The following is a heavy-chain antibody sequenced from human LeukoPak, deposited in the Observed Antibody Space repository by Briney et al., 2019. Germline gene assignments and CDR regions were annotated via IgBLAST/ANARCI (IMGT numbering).Heavy chain of an antibody. CDR2: ISIRSSTI. Sequence: GGSLRLSCAASGFTFSSYSMAWVRQAPGKGLEWVSYISIRSSTIYYADSVKGRLTISRDNAKNSLYVQMNSLRAEDTAVYYCARERDGYTHDAFDIWGQGTMVTVSS. D-gene: IGHD5-24*01. V-gene: IGHV3-48*01. J-gene: IGHJ3*02. CDR3: ARERDGYTHDAFDI. CDR1: GFTFSSYS.